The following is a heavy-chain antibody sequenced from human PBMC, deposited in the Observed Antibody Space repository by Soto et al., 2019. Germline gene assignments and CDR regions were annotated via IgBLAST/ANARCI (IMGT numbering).Heavy chain of an antibody. CDR2: ISYSGRT. J-gene: IGHJ3*02. CDR3: ARWAYLYDSSNIRYGGFDT. CDR1: GVSLNSGDYF. V-gene: IGHV4-31*03. Sequence: QVQLQESGPGLVKPSQTLSLTCTVSGVSLNSGDYFWSWVRQLPGKGLEWIGYISYSGRTFYSPIVNSRTSISADTSQNPFSLTMTTVIAADTAVYFCARWAYLYDSSNIRYGGFDTWGQGTKVTVSS. D-gene: IGHD3-22*01.